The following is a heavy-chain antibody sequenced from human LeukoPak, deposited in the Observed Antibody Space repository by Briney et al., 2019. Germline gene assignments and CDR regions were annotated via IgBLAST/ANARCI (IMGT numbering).Heavy chain of an antibody. D-gene: IGHD3-16*01. CDR3: ASIMITFGGVLSWSPFDI. Sequence: GGSLRLSCAASGFTFSRHSINWVRQAPGKGLEWVANINQDGSEKYYVDSVKGRFTISRDNAKNSLYLQMNSLRAEDTAVYYCASIMITFGGVLSWSPFDIWGQGTMVTVSS. CDR2: INQDGSEK. CDR1: GFTFSRHS. J-gene: IGHJ3*02. V-gene: IGHV3-7*01.